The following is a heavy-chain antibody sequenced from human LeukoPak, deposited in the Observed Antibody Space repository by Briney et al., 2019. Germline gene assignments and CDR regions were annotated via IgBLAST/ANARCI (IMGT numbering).Heavy chain of an antibody. CDR3: ARSSPSYHFDY. CDR2: INSDGSST. J-gene: IGHJ4*02. V-gene: IGHV3-74*01. Sequence: PGGSLRLSCAASGFTFSSYWMHWVRQAPGKGLVWVSGINSDGSSTSYADSVKGRFTISRDNAKNTLYLQMNSLRAEDTAVNYCARSSPSYHFDYWGQGTLVTVSS. D-gene: IGHD1-26*01. CDR1: GFTFSSYW.